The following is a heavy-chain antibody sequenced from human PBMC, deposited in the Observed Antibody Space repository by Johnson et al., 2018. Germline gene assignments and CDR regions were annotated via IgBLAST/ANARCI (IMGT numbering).Heavy chain of an antibody. CDR2: ISSNGGST. CDR3: ASGYSYGWGAFDL. Sequence: VQLVESGGGLVQPGGSLRLSCAASGFTFSSYAMHWVRQAPGKGLEYVSAISSNGGSTYYANSVKGRFTISRDNSKNTLYLQMGCLRAEDMAVYYCASGYSYGWGAFDLWGQVTMGTVSS. CDR1: GFTFSSYA. V-gene: IGHV3-64*01. J-gene: IGHJ3*01. D-gene: IGHD5-18*01.